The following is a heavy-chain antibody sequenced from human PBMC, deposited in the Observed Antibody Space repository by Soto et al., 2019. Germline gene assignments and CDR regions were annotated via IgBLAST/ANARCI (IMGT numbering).Heavy chain of an antibody. D-gene: IGHD4-17*01. V-gene: IGHV5-10-1*01. CDR2: IDPSDSYT. CDR1: GYSFTSYW. CDR3: ATMAGDYTYFDY. Sequence: SLKISCKGSGYSFTSYWISWVRQMPGKGLEWMGRIDPSDSYTNYSPSFQGHVTISADKSVSTAYLQWSSLKASDTAMYYCATMAGDYTYFDYWGQGTLVTVSS. J-gene: IGHJ4*02.